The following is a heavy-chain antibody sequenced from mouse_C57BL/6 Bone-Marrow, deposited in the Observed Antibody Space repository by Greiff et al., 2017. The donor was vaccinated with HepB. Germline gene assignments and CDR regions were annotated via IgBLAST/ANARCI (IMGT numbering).Heavy chain of an antibody. Sequence: DVKLVESGGGLVKPGGSLKLSCAASGFTFSSYAMSWVRQTPEKRLEWVATISDGGSYTYYPDNVKGRFTISRDNAKNNLYLQMSHLKSEDTAMYYCAREGYGAPSWFAYWGQGTLVTVSA. CDR1: GFTFSSYA. D-gene: IGHD1-1*01. CDR3: AREGYGAPSWFAY. CDR2: ISDGGSYT. V-gene: IGHV5-4*01. J-gene: IGHJ3*01.